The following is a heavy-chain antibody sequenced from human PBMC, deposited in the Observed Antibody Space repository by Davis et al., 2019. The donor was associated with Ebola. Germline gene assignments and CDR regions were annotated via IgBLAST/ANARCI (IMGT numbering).Heavy chain of an antibody. CDR2: IIPILGIA. V-gene: IGHV1-69*04. CDR3: AEAGGGSGSYYSGGYYYGMDV. CDR1: GGTFSSYA. Sequence: SVKVSCKASGGTFSSYAISWVRQAPGQGLEWMGRIIPILGIANYAQKFQGRVTITADKSTSTAYMELSSLRSEDTAVYYCAEAGGGSGSYYSGGYYYGMDVWGQGTTVTVSS. D-gene: IGHD3-10*01. J-gene: IGHJ6*02.